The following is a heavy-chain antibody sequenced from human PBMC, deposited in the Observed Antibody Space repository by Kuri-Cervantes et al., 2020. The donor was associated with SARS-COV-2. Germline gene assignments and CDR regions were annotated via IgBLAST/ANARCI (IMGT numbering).Heavy chain of an antibody. D-gene: IGHD3-9*01. Sequence: SQTLSLTCVVYGGSFSDYYWNWIRQPPGKGLEWIGEISDSGSTNYNPSLKSRVTMSVDTSKNQFSLKLSSVTAADTAVYYCARGPDDWLSTDPYYYYYMDVWGKGTTVTVSS. V-gene: IGHV4-34*01. J-gene: IGHJ6*03. CDR3: ARGPDDWLSTDPYYYYYMDV. CDR2: ISDSGST. CDR1: GGSFSDYY.